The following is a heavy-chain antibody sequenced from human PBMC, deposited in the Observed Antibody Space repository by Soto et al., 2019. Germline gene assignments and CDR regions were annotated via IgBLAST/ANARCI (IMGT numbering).Heavy chain of an antibody. CDR2: IYTSGST. Sequence: QVQLQESGPGLVKPSETLSLTCTVSGGSISSYYWSWIRQPAGKGLAWIGRIYTSGSTNYNPSLKSRVTMSVDTSKNQFSLKLSSVTAADTAVYYCARETAAGTIWGQGTLVTVSS. CDR3: ARETAAGTI. J-gene: IGHJ4*02. CDR1: GGSISSYY. V-gene: IGHV4-4*07. D-gene: IGHD6-13*01.